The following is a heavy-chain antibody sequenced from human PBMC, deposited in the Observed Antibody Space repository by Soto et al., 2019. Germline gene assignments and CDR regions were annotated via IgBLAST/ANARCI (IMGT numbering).Heavy chain of an antibody. CDR1: GGSISSGGYY. J-gene: IGHJ3*02. Sequence: QVQLQESGPGLVKPSQTLSLNCTVAGGSISSGGYYWSWIRKHPGKGLEWIGYIYYSGSTYYNPSLKSRVTISVDTSKNQFSLKLSSVTAADTAVYYCARERRYYDSSGYPDAFDIWGQGTMVTVSS. D-gene: IGHD3-22*01. CDR3: ARERRYYDSSGYPDAFDI. V-gene: IGHV4-31*03. CDR2: IYYSGST.